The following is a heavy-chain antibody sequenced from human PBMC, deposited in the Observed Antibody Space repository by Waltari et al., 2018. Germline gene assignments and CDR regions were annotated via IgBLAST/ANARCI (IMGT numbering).Heavy chain of an antibody. CDR1: GFTFSSYW. CDR2: IKQDGSEK. CDR3: ARDIVVVVAAMSSGHWYFDL. Sequence: EVQLVESGGGLVQPGGSLRLSCAASGFTFSSYWMSWVRQAPGKGLEWVANIKQDGSEKYYVDSVKGRFTISRDNAKNSLYLQMNSLRAEDTAVYYCARDIVVVVAAMSSGHWYFDLWGRGTLVTVSS. V-gene: IGHV3-7*01. D-gene: IGHD2-15*01. J-gene: IGHJ2*01.